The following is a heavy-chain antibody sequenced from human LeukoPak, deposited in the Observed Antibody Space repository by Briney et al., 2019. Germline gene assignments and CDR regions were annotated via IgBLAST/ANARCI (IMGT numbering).Heavy chain of an antibody. J-gene: IGHJ4*02. CDR2: INPHTGAA. CDR3: ARGKSGYSP. V-gene: IGHV1-2*02. CDR1: GYTFIENY. Sequence: GASVKVSCEVSGYTFIENYIHWVRQAPGQGLEWMGLINPHTGAANYSQKFQGRVTMTRDTSISTAYMHLTRLKFDDTAVYYCARGKSGYSPWGQGTPVTVSS. D-gene: IGHD3-3*01.